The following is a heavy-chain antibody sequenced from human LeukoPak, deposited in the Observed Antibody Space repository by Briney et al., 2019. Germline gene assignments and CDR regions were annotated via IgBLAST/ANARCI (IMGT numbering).Heavy chain of an antibody. CDR3: ARSSSGSYALVDY. D-gene: IGHD3-16*01. V-gene: IGHV5-51*01. Sequence: KVSCKASGYTFTSYGISWVRQMPGKGPEWMGIIYPGDSDTRYSPSFQGQVTISADKSISTAYLQWSSLKASDTAMYYCARSSSGSYALVDYWGQGTLVTVSS. J-gene: IGHJ4*02. CDR1: GYTFTSYG. CDR2: IYPGDSDT.